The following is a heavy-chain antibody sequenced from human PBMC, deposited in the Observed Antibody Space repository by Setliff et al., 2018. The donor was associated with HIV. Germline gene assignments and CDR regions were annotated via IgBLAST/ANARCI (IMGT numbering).Heavy chain of an antibody. J-gene: IGHJ3*02. Sequence: ASVKVSCKASGYTFTSYDINWVRQATGQGLEWMGWMNPNSGNTGYAQKFQGRVTMTGNTSISTAYMELSSLRSEDTAVYYCARVKYYDSSGYSIGAFDIWGQGTMVTVTS. CDR3: ARVKYYDSSGYSIGAFDI. CDR2: MNPNSGNT. V-gene: IGHV1-8*02. D-gene: IGHD3-22*01. CDR1: GYTFTSYD.